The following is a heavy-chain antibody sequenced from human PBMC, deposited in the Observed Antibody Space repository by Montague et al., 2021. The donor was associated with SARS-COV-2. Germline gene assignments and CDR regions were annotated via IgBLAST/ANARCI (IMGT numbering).Heavy chain of an antibody. CDR2: IYYSGST. D-gene: IGHD2-8*01. Sequence: SETLSLTCTVSGGSISSYYWNWIRQSPGKGLEWIGYIYYSGSTXXXPXXXXRVTVSVDRSKNQVSLKLSSVTAADTAVYYCARLLRSCTNGVCRTYYYYAMDVWGQGTTVTVSS. CDR1: GGSISSYY. CDR3: ARLLRSCTNGVCRTYYYYAMDV. J-gene: IGHJ6*02. V-gene: IGHV4-59*01.